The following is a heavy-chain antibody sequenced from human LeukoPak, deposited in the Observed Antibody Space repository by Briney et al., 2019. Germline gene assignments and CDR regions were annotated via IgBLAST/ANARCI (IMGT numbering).Heavy chain of an antibody. Sequence: PGGSLRLSCAASGFTFSSYSMNWVRQAPGKGLEWVSSISSSSSYIYYADSVKGRFTISRDNAKNSLYLQMNSLRAVDTAVYYCARVVYATGYNWFDPWGQGTLVTVSS. V-gene: IGHV3-21*01. J-gene: IGHJ5*02. CDR3: ARVVYATGYNWFDP. CDR2: ISSSSSYI. D-gene: IGHD2-8*01. CDR1: GFTFSSYS.